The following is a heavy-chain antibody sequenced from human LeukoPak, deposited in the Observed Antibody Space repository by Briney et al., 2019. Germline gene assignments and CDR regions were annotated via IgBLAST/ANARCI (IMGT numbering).Heavy chain of an antibody. J-gene: IGHJ4*02. D-gene: IGHD3-10*01. CDR3: ARGPGYYGSGSYPSVY. CDR2: IYTSGST. Sequence: SETLSLTCTVSGGSISSGSYYWSWIRQPAGKGLEWIGRIYTSGSTNYNPSLKSRVTISVDTSKNQFSLRLSSVTAADTAVYYCARGPGYYGSGSYPSVYWGQGTLVTVSS. CDR1: GGSISSGSYY. V-gene: IGHV4-61*02.